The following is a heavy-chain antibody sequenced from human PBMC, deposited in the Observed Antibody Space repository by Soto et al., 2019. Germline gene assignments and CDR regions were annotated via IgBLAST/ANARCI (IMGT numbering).Heavy chain of an antibody. Sequence: PGGSLRLSCAASGFTFSSYWMHWVRQAPGKGLVWVSRINSDGSSTSYADSVKGRFTISRDNSKNTLFLQMNSLRAEDTAVYYCARDYYGGNPRYFDLWGRGTLVTVSS. J-gene: IGHJ2*01. CDR2: INSDGSST. CDR1: GFTFSSYW. D-gene: IGHD2-15*01. V-gene: IGHV3-74*01. CDR3: ARDYYGGNPRYFDL.